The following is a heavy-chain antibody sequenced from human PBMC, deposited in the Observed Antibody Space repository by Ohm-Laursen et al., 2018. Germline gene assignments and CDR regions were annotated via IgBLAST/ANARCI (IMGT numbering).Heavy chain of an antibody. J-gene: IGHJ6*02. CDR1: GFTFSSYA. CDR3: ARWEYNDFWSGYYYPNSYYYYGMDV. D-gene: IGHD3-3*01. CDR2: ISSSGSTI. V-gene: IGHV3-11*01. Sequence: GSLRLSCTASGFTFSSYAMSWVRQAPGKGLEWVSAISSSGSTIYYADSVKGRFTISRDNAKNSLYLQMNSLRAEDTAVYYCARWEYNDFWSGYYYPNSYYYYGMDVWGQGTTVTVSS.